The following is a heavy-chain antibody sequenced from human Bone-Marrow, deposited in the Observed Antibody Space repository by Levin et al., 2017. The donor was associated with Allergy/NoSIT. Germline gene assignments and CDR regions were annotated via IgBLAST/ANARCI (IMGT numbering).Heavy chain of an antibody. D-gene: IGHD2-2*01. Sequence: GGSLRLSCAASGFTFSMYWMTWVRQAPGKGLEWVATIKQDGSEKFHAGSVKGRFIISRDNRKNSLYLQMTSLRADDAAVYYCARDCSTTSCLYYFDDWGQGTLVTVSS. CDR2: IKQDGSEK. J-gene: IGHJ4*02. V-gene: IGHV3-7*04. CDR3: ARDCSTTSCLYYFDD. CDR1: GFTFSMYW.